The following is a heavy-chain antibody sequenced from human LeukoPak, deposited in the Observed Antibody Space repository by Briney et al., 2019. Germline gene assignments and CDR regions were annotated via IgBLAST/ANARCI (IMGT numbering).Heavy chain of an antibody. CDR2: IKQDGSEK. V-gene: IGHV3-7*03. J-gene: IGHJ4*02. D-gene: IGHD6-13*01. CDR1: GFTFSSYW. CDR3: AKDIDSSSWYYFDY. Sequence: GGSLRLSCAASGFTFSSYWMSWVRQAPGKGLEWVANIKQDGSEKYYVGSVKGRFTISRDNAKNSLYLQMNSLRAEDTAVYFCAKDIDSSSWYYFDYWGQGTLVTVSS.